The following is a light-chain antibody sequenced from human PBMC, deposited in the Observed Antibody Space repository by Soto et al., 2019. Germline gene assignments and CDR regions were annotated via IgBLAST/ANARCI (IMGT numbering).Light chain of an antibody. CDR1: SSDIGTYNY. CDR3: SSYTSSGTHWV. CDR2: EVS. V-gene: IGLV2-14*01. J-gene: IGLJ3*02. Sequence: QSALTQPASVSGSPGQSITISCTGSSSDIGTYNYLSWYQQHPGKAPKLMIYEVSDRPSGISNRFSGSKSGNTASLTISGLQAEDEGDYYCSSYTSSGTHWVFGGGTKLTVL.